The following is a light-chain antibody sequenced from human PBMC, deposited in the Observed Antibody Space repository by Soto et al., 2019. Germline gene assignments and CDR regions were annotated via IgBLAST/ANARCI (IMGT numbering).Light chain of an antibody. J-gene: IGKJ1*01. Sequence: EIVLTQSPGTLSLSPGERATLSCRASQSVSSNYLAWYQQKPGQAPRLLIYGASSRATGIPDRFSGSGSGTEFTLTISRLEPEDFAVYFCQQYGSSPETFGQGTKVEIK. V-gene: IGKV3-20*01. CDR2: GAS. CDR3: QQYGSSPET. CDR1: QSVSSNY.